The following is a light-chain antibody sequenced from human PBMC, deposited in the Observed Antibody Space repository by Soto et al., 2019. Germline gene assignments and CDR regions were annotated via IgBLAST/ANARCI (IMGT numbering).Light chain of an antibody. V-gene: IGKV1-5*03. Sequence: DIQMTQSPSTLSASVGDRVTITCRASQSISSWLAWYQQKPGKAPKLLIYKASSLESGVPSRFSGSGSGTEFTLTISSLQPDDFATYYCQQSTSYPWTFGQGTKVDIK. CDR2: KAS. CDR3: QQSTSYPWT. CDR1: QSISSW. J-gene: IGKJ1*01.